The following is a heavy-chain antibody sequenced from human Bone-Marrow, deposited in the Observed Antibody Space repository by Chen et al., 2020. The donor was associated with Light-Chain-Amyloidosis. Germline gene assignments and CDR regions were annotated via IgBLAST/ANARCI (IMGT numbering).Heavy chain of an antibody. CDR2: IKSDADGGTT. Sequence: EVNLVEPGGGLVKPGGSLRLSCAASGFTFRGAWLSWVRQAPGKGLGWLGRIKSDADGGTTDYAAPVQGRFSISRDDSKKTLYLQMSSLNIEHTAMYYCTTDGRTDHWGQGTLFTVSS. CDR1: GFTFRGAW. J-gene: IGHJ5*02. V-gene: IGHV3-15*01. CDR3: TTDGRTDH.